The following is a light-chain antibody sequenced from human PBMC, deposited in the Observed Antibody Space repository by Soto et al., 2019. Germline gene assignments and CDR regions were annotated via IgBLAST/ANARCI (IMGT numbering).Light chain of an antibody. J-gene: IGKJ4*01. Sequence: EIVLTQSPATLSVSQGERATLSCRANESVSNNLAWYQQKPGQAPRLLIFGASARATGIPARFSGSGSGTEFTLTISSLQSEDFAVYYCQQYNKWPLTFGGGTKVEIK. CDR1: ESVSNN. CDR3: QQYNKWPLT. CDR2: GAS. V-gene: IGKV3-15*01.